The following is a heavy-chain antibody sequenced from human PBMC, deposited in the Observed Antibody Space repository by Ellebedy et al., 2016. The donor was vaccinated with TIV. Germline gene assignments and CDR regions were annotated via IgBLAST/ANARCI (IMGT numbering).Heavy chain of an antibody. V-gene: IGHV3-15*07. CDR1: GSTFSDAW. J-gene: IGHJ4*02. CDR2: IKSKTDGGTT. D-gene: IGHD5-24*01. CDR3: TTGLVDGYNATDY. Sequence: PGGSLRLSCAASGSTFSDAWMNWVRQAPGKGLEWVGRIKSKTDGGTTDYAAPVKGRFTISRDDSDNTLYLQMNSLTAEDTAVYYCTTGLVDGYNATDYWGQGTLVTVSS.